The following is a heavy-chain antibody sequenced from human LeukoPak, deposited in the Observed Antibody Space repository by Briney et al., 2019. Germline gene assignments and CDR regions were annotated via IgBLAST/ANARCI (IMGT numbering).Heavy chain of an antibody. V-gene: IGHV3-23*01. CDR3: AKDLYYFGSGSHDY. J-gene: IGHJ4*02. Sequence: GGSLRLSCTASGFIFSSYAMSWVRQAPGKGLEWVSGISGSADITDYADSVKGRFTISRDNSKNTLYLQMNSLRAEDTAVYYCAKDLYYFGSGSHDYWGQGTLVTVSS. CDR2: ISGSADIT. D-gene: IGHD3-10*01. CDR1: GFIFSSYA.